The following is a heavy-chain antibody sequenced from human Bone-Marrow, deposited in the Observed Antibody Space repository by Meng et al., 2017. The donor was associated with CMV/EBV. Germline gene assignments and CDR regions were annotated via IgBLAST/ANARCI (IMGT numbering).Heavy chain of an antibody. CDR3: VKDQGYYYGSGSPLWGYGLDV. Sequence: GESLKISCAASGFTFSNYGMHWVRQAPGKGPEWVAFIRYDGTNKYYADSVKGRFTVSRENSKNTLYLQMNSLRVEDTAVYYCVKDQGYYYGSGSPLWGYGLDVWGQGTTVTVSS. D-gene: IGHD3-10*01. CDR2: IRYDGTNK. J-gene: IGHJ6*02. V-gene: IGHV3-30*02. CDR1: GFTFSNYG.